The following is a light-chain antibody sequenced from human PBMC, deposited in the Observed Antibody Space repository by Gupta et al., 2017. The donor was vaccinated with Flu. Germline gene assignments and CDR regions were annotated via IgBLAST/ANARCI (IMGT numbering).Light chain of an antibody. Sequence: VLTQSPATLSSSRGERATLSCRASQSVSSSLAWYQQKPGQAPRLLIYDASNRATGIPARFSGSGSWTDFTLTISSLEPEDFAVYYCQQRSNWPPFTFGPGTKVDIK. CDR1: QSVSSS. CDR3: QQRSNWPPFT. V-gene: IGKV3-11*01. CDR2: DAS. J-gene: IGKJ3*01.